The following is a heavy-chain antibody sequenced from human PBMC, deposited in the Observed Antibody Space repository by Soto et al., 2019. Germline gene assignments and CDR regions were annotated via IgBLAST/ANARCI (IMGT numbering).Heavy chain of an antibody. CDR3: ARGRPKNFDY. V-gene: IGHV4-34*01. CDR1: GGSFIGYY. J-gene: IGHJ4*02. CDR2: INHSGST. Sequence: SETLSLTCGVYGGSFIGYYWSWIRQPPGKGLEWIGEINHSGSTNYNPSLKSRVTISVDTSKNQFSLKLSSVTAADTAVYYCARGRPKNFDYWGQGTLVTVSS.